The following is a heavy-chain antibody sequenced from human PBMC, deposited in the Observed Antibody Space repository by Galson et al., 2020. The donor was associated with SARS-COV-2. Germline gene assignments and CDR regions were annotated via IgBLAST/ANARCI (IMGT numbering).Heavy chain of an antibody. V-gene: IGHV4-34*01. CDR1: GGSFSGYY. J-gene: IGHJ5*02. Sequence: SETLSLTCAVYGGSFSGYYWSWIRQPPGKGLEWIGEINHSGSTNHNPSLKSRVTISVDTSKNQFSLKLSSVTAADTAVYYCAREPKVMVRGVMNDNWFDPWGQGTLVTVSS. CDR3: AREPKVMVRGVMNDNWFDP. D-gene: IGHD3-10*01. CDR2: INHSGST.